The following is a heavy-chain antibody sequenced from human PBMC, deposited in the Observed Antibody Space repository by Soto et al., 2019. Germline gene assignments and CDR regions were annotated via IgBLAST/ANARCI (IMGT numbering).Heavy chain of an antibody. Sequence: QHGGSMKLSCAASGLTFSSYSINWVHQAPGKGLEWVSYISSSSSTIYYADSVKGRFTISRDNAKSSLYLHMNSLRAEDTAVYYCARIRGRCSTTSCPAGDAFDIWGQGTLVTVSS. CDR1: GLTFSSYS. D-gene: IGHD2-2*01. J-gene: IGHJ3*02. CDR2: ISSSSSTI. CDR3: ARIRGRCSTTSCPAGDAFDI. V-gene: IGHV3-48*01.